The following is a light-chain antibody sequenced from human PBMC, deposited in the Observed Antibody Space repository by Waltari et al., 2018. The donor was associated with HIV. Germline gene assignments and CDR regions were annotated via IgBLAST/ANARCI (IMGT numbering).Light chain of an antibody. CDR3: NSRDSSSSHNWV. CDR1: SLRTYS. CDR2: ARN. Sequence: SSELTQDPTVSVALGQTVRITCQGDSLRTYSASWYQQKPGQAPILVIYARNNRPSGIPDRSSASSSGNTASLTITGAQAEDEADYYCNSRDSSSSHNWVFGGGTRLTVL. V-gene: IGLV3-19*01. J-gene: IGLJ3*02.